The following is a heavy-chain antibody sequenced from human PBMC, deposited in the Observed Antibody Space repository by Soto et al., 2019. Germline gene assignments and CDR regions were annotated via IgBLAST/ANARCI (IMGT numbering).Heavy chain of an antibody. J-gene: IGHJ6*02. CDR1: GYTFTSYY. CDR3: ARAVMRDSSGYYHYYYGMDV. CDR2: INPSGGST. D-gene: IGHD3-22*01. Sequence: ASVKVSCKASGYTFTSYYMHWVRQAPGQGLEWMGIINPSGGSTSYAQKFQGRVTMTRDTSTSTVYMELSSLRSEDTAVYYCARAVMRDSSGYYHYYYGMDVWGQGTTVTVSS. V-gene: IGHV1-46*01.